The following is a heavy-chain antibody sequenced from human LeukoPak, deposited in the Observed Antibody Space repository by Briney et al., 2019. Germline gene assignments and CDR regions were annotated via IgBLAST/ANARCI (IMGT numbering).Heavy chain of an antibody. CDR2: IIPIFGTA. CDR3: ARVGGQWLGRNYFDY. D-gene: IGHD6-19*01. J-gene: IGHJ4*02. CDR1: GGTFSSYA. V-gene: IGHV1-69*13. Sequence: SVKVSCKASGGTFSSYAISWVRQAPGQGLEWMGGIIPIFGTANYAQKFQGRVTITADESTSTAYMELSSLRSEDTAVYYCARVGGQWLGRNYFDYWGQGTLVTVSS.